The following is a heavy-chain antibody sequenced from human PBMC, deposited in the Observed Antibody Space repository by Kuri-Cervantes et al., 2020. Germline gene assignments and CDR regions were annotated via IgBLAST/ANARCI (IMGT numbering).Heavy chain of an antibody. CDR3: AVGAGHNWFDP. CDR2: IYYSGST. D-gene: IGHD3-16*01. J-gene: IGHJ5*02. Sequence: SETLSLTCTVSGGSVSSGSYYWSWTRQPPGKGLEWIGYIYYSGSTNYNPSLKSRVTISVDTSKKQFSLKLSSVTAADTAVYYCAVGAGHNWFDPWGQGTLVTVSS. V-gene: IGHV4-61*01. CDR1: GGSVSSGSYY.